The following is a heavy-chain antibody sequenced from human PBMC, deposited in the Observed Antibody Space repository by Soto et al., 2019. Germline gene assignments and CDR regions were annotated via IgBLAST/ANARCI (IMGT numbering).Heavy chain of an antibody. CDR1: GGSLNNYY. D-gene: IGHD3-16*01. J-gene: IGHJ4*01. CDR2: MFYSGNS. CDR3: VRSGHSFGGVI. V-gene: IGHV4-59*01. Sequence: QVLLQESGPRLVKPSETLSLTCTVSGGSLNNYYGSWVRQPPGKGLEWIGYMFYSGNSNYNSSLTSRVTISIDKSKNQFSLKLTSVTAADTAVYYCVRSGHSFGGVIWGRGTLVTVSS.